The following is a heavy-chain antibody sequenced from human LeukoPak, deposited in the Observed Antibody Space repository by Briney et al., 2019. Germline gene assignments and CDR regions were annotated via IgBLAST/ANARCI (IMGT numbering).Heavy chain of an antibody. V-gene: IGHV4-31*03. J-gene: IGHJ4*02. Sequence: PSQTLSLTCTVSGGSISSGGYYWSWIRQHPGKGLEWIGYIYYSGSTYYNPSLKSRVTISVDTSKNQFSLKLSSVTAADTAVYYCARGRRYCSSTSCLTGGIIFDYWGQGTLVTVSS. D-gene: IGHD2-2*01. CDR3: ARGRRYCSSTSCLTGGIIFDY. CDR2: IYYSGST. CDR1: GGSISSGGYY.